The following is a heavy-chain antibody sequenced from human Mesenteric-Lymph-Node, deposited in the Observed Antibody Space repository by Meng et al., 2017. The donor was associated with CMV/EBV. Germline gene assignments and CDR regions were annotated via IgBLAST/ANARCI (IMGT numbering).Heavy chain of an antibody. J-gene: IGHJ4*02. D-gene: IGHD5-18*01. CDR3: ARGGRGYSYVS. V-gene: IGHV3-48*04. CDR1: GFTFSSYS. CDR2: ISSSSSTI. Sequence: ESLKIFCAASGFTFSSYSMNWVRQAPGKGLEWVSYISSSSSTIYYADSVKGRFTISRDNAKNSLYLQMNSLRAEDTAVFYCARGGRGYSYVSWGQGTLVTVSS.